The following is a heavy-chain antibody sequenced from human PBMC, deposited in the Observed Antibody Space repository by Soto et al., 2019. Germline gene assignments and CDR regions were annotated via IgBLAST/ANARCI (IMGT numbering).Heavy chain of an antibody. CDR1: GFTFSSYG. V-gene: IGHV3-33*01. CDR2: IWYDGSNK. J-gene: IGHJ6*02. Sequence: GGSLRLSCAASGFTFSSYGMHWVRQAPGKGLEWVAVIWYDGSNKYYADSVKGRFTISRDNSKNTLYLQMNSLRAEDTAVYYCARVYIDYYYYGMDVWGQGTTVTVSS. CDR3: ARVYIDYYYYGMDV. D-gene: IGHD1-1*01.